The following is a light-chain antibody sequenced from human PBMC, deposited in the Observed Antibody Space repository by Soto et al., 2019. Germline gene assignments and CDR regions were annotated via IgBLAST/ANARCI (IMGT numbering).Light chain of an antibody. Sequence: EIVMTQSPATLSVSPGERATLSCRASQSVSSNLAWYQQKPVQAPRLLIYGASTRATGIPARFSGSGSGTEVTLTISSLQSEDFAVYNCQQYNNWPPRGTFGQGTKVEIK. V-gene: IGKV3-15*01. J-gene: IGKJ1*01. CDR3: QQYNNWPPRGT. CDR2: GAS. CDR1: QSVSSN.